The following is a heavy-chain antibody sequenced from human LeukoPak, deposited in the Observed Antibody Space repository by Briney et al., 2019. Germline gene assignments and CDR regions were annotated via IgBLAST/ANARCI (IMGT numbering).Heavy chain of an antibody. D-gene: IGHD3-22*01. V-gene: IGHV4-59*01. CDR1: GGSLSSYY. CDR3: ARDGLDSSGYYYDPSNDAFDI. Sequence: SETLSLTCTVSGGSLSSYYWSWIRQPPGKGLEWIGYIYYSGSTNYNPSLKSRVTISVDTSKNQFSLKLSSVTAADTAVYYCARDGLDSSGYYYDPSNDAFDIWGQGTMVTVSS. J-gene: IGHJ3*02. CDR2: IYYSGST.